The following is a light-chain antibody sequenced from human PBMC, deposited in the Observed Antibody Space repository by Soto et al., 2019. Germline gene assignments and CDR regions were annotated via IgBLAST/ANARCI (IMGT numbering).Light chain of an antibody. Sequence: DIQMTQSPATLSGSVGDRVTITCRASQTISSWLAWYQQKPGKAPKLLIYKASTLKSGVPSRFSGSGSGTEFTLTISILQADDFATYYCQHYNSYSNAFGQGTKVDI. CDR1: QTISSW. CDR3: QHYNSYSNA. J-gene: IGKJ1*01. V-gene: IGKV1-5*03. CDR2: KAS.